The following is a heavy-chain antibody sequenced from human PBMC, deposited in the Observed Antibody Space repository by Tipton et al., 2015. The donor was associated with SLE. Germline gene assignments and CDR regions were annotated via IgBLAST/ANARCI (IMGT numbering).Heavy chain of an antibody. D-gene: IGHD3-3*01. Sequence: TLSLTCAVYGGSFSAYYWSWIRQPPGKGLEWIGEINHSGSTNYNPSLKSRVTISVDTSKNQFSLKLSSVTAADTAVYYCARVPDYDFWSATRGAFDIWGQGTMVTVSS. CDR3: ARVPDYDFWSATRGAFDI. J-gene: IGHJ3*02. CDR2: INHSGST. V-gene: IGHV4-34*01. CDR1: GGSFSAYY.